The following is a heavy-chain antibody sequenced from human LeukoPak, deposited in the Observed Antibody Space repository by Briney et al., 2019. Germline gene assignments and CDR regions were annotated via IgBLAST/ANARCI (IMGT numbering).Heavy chain of an antibody. J-gene: IGHJ5*02. CDR1: GFTVSSNY. Sequence: GGSLRLPCAASGFTVSSNYMSWVRQAPGKGLEWVSVIYSGGDTYNADSVKGRFTVSRDSSKNTVFLQMNSLRVEDTAVYFCARGYTVGFDRWSQGTLVTVSS. V-gene: IGHV3-53*01. CDR2: IYSGGDT. D-gene: IGHD1-14*01. CDR3: ARGYTVGFDR.